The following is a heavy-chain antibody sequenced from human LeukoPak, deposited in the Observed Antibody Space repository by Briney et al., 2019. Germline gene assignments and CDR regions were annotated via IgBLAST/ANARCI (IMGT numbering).Heavy chain of an antibody. D-gene: IGHD7-27*01. CDR3: AKDQNWEGGY. V-gene: IGHV3-23*01. CDR1: GFTFSNYD. Sequence: PGGSLRLSCAASGFTFSNYDMTWIRQAPGKGLEWVSVINYSGRSTNYADSVKGRFTISRDNSKNTVYLQMTSLRVGDTAVYYCAKDQNWEGGYWGQGTLVTVSS. J-gene: IGHJ4*02. CDR2: INYSGRST.